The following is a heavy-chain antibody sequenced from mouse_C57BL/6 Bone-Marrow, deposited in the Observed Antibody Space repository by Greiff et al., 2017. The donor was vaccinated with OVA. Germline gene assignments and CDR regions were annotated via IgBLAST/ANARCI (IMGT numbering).Heavy chain of an antibody. V-gene: IGHV1-76*01. CDR3: ARQLRLRYFDV. CDR1: GYTFTDYY. Sequence: QVQLQQSGAELVRPGASVKLSCKASGYTFTDYYINWVKQRPGQGLEWIARIYPGSGNTYYNEKFKGKATLTAEKSSSTAYMQLSSLTSEDSAVYFCARQLRLRYFDVWGTGTTVTVSS. J-gene: IGHJ1*03. CDR2: IYPGSGNT. D-gene: IGHD3-2*02.